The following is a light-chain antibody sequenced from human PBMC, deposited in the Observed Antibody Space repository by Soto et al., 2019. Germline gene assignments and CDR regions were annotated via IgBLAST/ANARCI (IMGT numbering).Light chain of an antibody. Sequence: QSVLTQPPSVSGAPGARVTISCTGSSSNIGAGYDVHWYQQLPGTAPKVVIYVNTNRPSGVPDRLSGSKSGTSASLAITGLQAEDEADYYCQSYNSRLRDVVFGGGTKLTVL. CDR1: SSNIGAGYD. V-gene: IGLV1-40*01. CDR3: QSYNSRLRDVV. J-gene: IGLJ2*01. CDR2: VNT.